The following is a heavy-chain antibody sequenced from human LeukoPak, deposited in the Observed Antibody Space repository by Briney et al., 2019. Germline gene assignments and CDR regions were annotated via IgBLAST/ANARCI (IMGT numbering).Heavy chain of an antibody. CDR1: GFTFSYVY. D-gene: IGHD3-16*01. CDR2: ISGDGANI. CDR3: ARKALLFGGTFIIPDAFDL. V-gene: IGHV3-11*04. Sequence: GGSLRHSCAASGFTFSYVYMTWIRQAPGKGLQWVSYISGDGANIFYADSVKGRFTVSRDNAKNSLYLQMNSLRGEDTAIYYCARKALLFGGTFIIPDAFDLWGQGTLVTVSS. J-gene: IGHJ3*01.